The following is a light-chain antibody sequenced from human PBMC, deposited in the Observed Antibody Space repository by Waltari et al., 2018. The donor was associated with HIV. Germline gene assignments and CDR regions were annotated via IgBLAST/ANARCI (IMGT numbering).Light chain of an antibody. V-gene: IGKV1-9*01. Sequence: DIQLTQSPSFLSASVGDRFTITCRASQGISTYLAWYQQKPGKAPKLLIYGASTLQSGVPSRFSGSGSGTEFTLTIIGLQPEDFATYYCQHLNSYPPFGQGTKVEIK. CDR2: GAS. J-gene: IGKJ1*01. CDR3: QHLNSYPP. CDR1: QGISTY.